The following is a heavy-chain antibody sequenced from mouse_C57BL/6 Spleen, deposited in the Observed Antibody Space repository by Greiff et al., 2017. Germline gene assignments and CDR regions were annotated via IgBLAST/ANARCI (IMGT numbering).Heavy chain of an antibody. D-gene: IGHD1-1*01. CDR3: AREDYYGSSSLAMDY. J-gene: IGHJ4*01. V-gene: IGHV5-16*01. CDR2: INYDGSST. CDR1: GFTFSDYY. Sequence: EVMLVESEGGLVQPGSSMKLSCTASGFTFSDYYMAWVRQVPEKGLEWVANINYDGSSTYYLDSLKSRFIISRDNAKNILYLQMSSLKSEDTATYYCAREDYYGSSSLAMDYWGQGTSVTVSS.